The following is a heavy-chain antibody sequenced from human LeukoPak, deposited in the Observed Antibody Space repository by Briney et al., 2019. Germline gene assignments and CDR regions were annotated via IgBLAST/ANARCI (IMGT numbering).Heavy chain of an antibody. CDR1: GFTFSSYA. Sequence: PGGSLRLSCAASGFTFSSYAMSWVRQAPGRGLEWVSAISGSGGSTYYADSVKGRFTISRDNSKNTLYLQMNRPSAEDTAVYYCASLPSRIAAAGYFDYWGQGTLVTVSS. CDR2: ISGSGGST. V-gene: IGHV3-23*01. CDR3: ASLPSRIAAAGYFDY. D-gene: IGHD6-13*01. J-gene: IGHJ4*02.